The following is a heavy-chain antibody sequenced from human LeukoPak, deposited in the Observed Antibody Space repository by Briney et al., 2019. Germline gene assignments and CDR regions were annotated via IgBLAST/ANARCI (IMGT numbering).Heavy chain of an antibody. Sequence: PGGSLRLSCAASGFTFSSYAMSWVRQAPGKGLEWVSAISGSGGSTYYADSVKGRFTISRDNSKNTLYLQMNSLRAEDTAVCYCANHPGRGYGYLDYWGQGTLVTVSS. CDR1: GFTFSSYA. CDR3: ANHPGRGYGYLDY. CDR2: ISGSGGST. J-gene: IGHJ4*02. V-gene: IGHV3-23*01. D-gene: IGHD3-10*01.